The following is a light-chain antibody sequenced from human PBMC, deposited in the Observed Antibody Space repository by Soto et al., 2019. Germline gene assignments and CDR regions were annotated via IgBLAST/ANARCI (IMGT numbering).Light chain of an antibody. V-gene: IGKV3-20*01. CDR1: QSVNSNY. J-gene: IGKJ5*01. CDR3: QQSYSTPIT. CDR2: GAS. Sequence: EIVLTQSPGTLSLSPGERAALSCRASQSVNSNYLAWYQQKPGQAPRLLIYGASNRATGIPDRFSGSGSGTDFTLTISSLQPEDFATYYCQQSYSTPITFGQGTRLEIK.